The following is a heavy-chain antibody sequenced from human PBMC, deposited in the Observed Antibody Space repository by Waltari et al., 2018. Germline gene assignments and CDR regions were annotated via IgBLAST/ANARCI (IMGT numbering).Heavy chain of an antibody. Sequence: QVQLVQSGAEVKKPGSSVRVSCKASGGSLSRHEIRGMRQAPGQGLEWVVGITPILGTPYYAQKFQGRVTITADESTSTAYMELSNLRSDDTAVYYCARSGYCSGGSCYRSPYYFDSWGQGTLVTVTS. CDR3: ARSGYCSGGSCYRSPYYFDS. J-gene: IGHJ4*02. CDR2: ITPILGTP. CDR1: GGSLSRHE. V-gene: IGHV1-69*11. D-gene: IGHD2-15*01.